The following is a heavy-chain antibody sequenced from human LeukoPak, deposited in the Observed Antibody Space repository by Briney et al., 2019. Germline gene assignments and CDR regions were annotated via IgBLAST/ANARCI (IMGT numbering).Heavy chain of an antibody. J-gene: IGHJ4*02. Sequence: GGSLRLSCAASGFTFSSYSMNWVRQAPGKGLEWVSYISSSSSTIYYADSVKGRFTISRDNAKNSLYLQMNSLRAEDTAVYYCARDLPPDYWGRGTLVTVSS. CDR2: ISSSSSTI. CDR1: GFTFSSYS. D-gene: IGHD1-14*01. V-gene: IGHV3-48*01. CDR3: ARDLPPDY.